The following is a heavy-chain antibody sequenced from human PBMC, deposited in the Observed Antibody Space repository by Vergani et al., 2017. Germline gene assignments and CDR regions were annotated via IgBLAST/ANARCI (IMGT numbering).Heavy chain of an antibody. V-gene: IGHV1-69*01. CDR3: ARERGAQILTGYYPTDDAFDI. D-gene: IGHD3-9*01. Sequence: QVQLVQSGAEVKKPGSSVKVSYKASGGTFSSYAISWVRQAPGQGLEWMGGIIPNFGTANYAQKFQGSVTITADDSKSTAYMELSSLRSEDTAVYYCARERGAQILTGYYPTDDAFDIWGQGTMVTVSS. J-gene: IGHJ3*02. CDR1: GGTFSSYA. CDR2: IIPNFGTA.